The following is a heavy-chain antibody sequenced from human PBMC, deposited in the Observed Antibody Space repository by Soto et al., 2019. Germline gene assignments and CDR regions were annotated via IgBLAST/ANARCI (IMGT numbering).Heavy chain of an antibody. D-gene: IGHD3-10*01. V-gene: IGHV1-3*01. J-gene: IGHJ4*02. CDR2: INAGNGNT. CDR3: ASPSSGSGNFY. CDR1: GYTFSTYA. Sequence: QVQLVQSGAEVKKPGASVRVSCKASGYTFSTYALHWVRQAPGQRLEWMGWINAGNGNTKYAQTFQGRVTFTRDTSASTAYMELSSLRSADTAVFYCASPSSGSGNFYWGQGTLVTVSS.